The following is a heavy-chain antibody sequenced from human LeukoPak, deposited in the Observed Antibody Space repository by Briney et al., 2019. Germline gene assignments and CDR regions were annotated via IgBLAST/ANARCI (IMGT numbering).Heavy chain of an antibody. CDR1: GGIFSRYP. V-gene: IGHV1-69*13. Sequence: SVKVSCKASGGIFSRYPISWVRQAPGQGLEWMGGIIPFIGTPTYAPKFQGRLTITADESTSTAYIALSSLRAGDTAVYFCARSGRYPGGFHGVDVWGQGTTVTVSS. CDR3: ARSGRYPGGFHGVDV. J-gene: IGHJ6*02. D-gene: IGHD3-16*01. CDR2: IIPFIGTP.